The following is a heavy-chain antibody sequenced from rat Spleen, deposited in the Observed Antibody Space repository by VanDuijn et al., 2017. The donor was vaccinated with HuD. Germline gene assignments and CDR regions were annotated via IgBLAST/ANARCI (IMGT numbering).Heavy chain of an antibody. CDR1: GFTFSDYN. Sequence: EVQLVESGGGLVQPGRSLKLSCAASGFTFSDYNMAWVRQAPKKGLEWVATISYDGSSTSYRDSVKGRFTISRDNAKSTLYLQMDSLRSEDTATYYCATLRLGYFDYWGQGVMVTVSS. CDR2: ISYDGSST. CDR3: ATLRLGYFDY. D-gene: IGHD5-1*01. J-gene: IGHJ2*01. V-gene: IGHV5-7*01.